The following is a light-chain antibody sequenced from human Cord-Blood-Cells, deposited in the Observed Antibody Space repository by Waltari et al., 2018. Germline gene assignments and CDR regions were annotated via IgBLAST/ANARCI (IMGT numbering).Light chain of an antibody. J-gene: IGKJ1*01. Sequence: DIQMTPSPTTGSASVEDRVTNSYRPSQSNSSWLAWYQQKPGKAPKLLLYKASSSESECPSRFSGSGSGTEFTLTSSSLQPDDFATYYCQQYNSYSWTFGQGTKVEIK. CDR1: QSNSSW. CDR3: QQYNSYSWT. CDR2: KAS. V-gene: IGKV1-5*03.